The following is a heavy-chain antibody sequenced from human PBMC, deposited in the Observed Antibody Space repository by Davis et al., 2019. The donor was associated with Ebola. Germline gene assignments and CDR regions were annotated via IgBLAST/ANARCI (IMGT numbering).Heavy chain of an antibody. CDR3: ARNWYFDY. V-gene: IGHV4-34*01. D-gene: IGHD1-1*01. CDR1: GGSFSGYY. J-gene: IGHJ4*02. CDR2: INHSGIT. Sequence: SETLSLTCAVYGGSFSGYYWSWIRQPPGKGLEWIGEINHSGITNYNPSLKSRVTISVDTSKNQFSLKLSSVTAADTAVYYCARNWYFDYWGQGTLVTVSS.